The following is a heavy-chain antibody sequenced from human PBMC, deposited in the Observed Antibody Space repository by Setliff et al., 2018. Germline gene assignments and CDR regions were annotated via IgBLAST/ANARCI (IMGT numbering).Heavy chain of an antibody. J-gene: IGHJ6*03. D-gene: IGHD5-18*01. V-gene: IGHV1-69*05. Sequence: GASVKVSCKASGGTFRSYGISWVRQAPGQGLEWMGGTIPSFGSTNYAQKSQDRVTIITDESTSTAYMELSSLRTEDTAVYYCAREGVDTKSSTDYRYYMDVWGKGTTVTVSS. CDR1: GGTFRSYG. CDR3: AREGVDTKSSTDYRYYMDV. CDR2: TIPSFGST.